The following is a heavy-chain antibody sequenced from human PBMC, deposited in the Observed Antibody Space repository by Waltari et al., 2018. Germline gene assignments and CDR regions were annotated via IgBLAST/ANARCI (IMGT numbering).Heavy chain of an antibody. CDR1: GFTFSSYG. V-gene: IGHV3-33*01. Sequence: QVQLVESGGGVVQPGRSLRLSCAASGFTFSSYGMHWVRQAPGKGLEWVAVIWYDGSNKYYADSVKGRFTISRDNSKNTLDLQMNNVRAEDTAVYYCTSDHGLSWPLDWGQGTMVTVSS. D-gene: IGHD6-13*01. CDR2: IWYDGSNK. CDR3: TSDHGLSWPLD. J-gene: IGHJ4*02.